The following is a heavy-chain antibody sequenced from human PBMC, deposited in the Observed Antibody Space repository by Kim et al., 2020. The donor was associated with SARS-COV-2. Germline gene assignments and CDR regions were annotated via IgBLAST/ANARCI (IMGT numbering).Heavy chain of an antibody. CDR1: GGSFSGYY. Sequence: SETLSLTCAVYGGSFSGYYWSSIRQPPGKGLEWIGEINHSGSTNYNPSLKSRVTMSVDTSKNQFSLKLSSVTAADTAVYYCARRGTLTGSVWGQGTMVTVSS. D-gene: IGHD3-9*01. CDR3: ARRGTLTGSV. V-gene: IGHV4-34*01. CDR2: INHSGST. J-gene: IGHJ3*01.